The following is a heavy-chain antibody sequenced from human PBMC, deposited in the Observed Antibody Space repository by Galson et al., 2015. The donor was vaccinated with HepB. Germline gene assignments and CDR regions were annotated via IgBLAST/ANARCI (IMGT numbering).Heavy chain of an antibody. CDR3: ARSIMDSTGEYHDAFDI. Sequence: SVKVSCKASGYTFTNYYIHWVRQAPGQGLEWMGIINPSGGSTNYAQRFQGRVTMTRDASTSTVYMDLSSLGSEDTAVYFCARSIMDSTGEYHDAFDIWGRGAMVTVSS. D-gene: IGHD7-27*01. J-gene: IGHJ3*02. CDR2: INPSGGST. V-gene: IGHV1-46*01. CDR1: GYTFTNYY.